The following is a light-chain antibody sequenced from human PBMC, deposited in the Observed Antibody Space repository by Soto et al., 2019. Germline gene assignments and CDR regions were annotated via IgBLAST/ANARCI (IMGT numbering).Light chain of an antibody. CDR2: KAS. CDR3: QQYNSYRWT. CDR1: QSISSW. Sequence: DIQMTQSPSTLSASVGDRVTITCRASQSISSWLAWYQQKPGKAPKLLIYKASSLESVVPSRFSGSGSETECTLTISSLQPDDFATYYCQQYNSYRWTFGQGTKGEIK. V-gene: IGKV1-5*03. J-gene: IGKJ1*01.